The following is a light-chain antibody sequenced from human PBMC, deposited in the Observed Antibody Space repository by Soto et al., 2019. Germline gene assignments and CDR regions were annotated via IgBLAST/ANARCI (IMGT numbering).Light chain of an antibody. CDR2: DDF. Sequence: SYELTQPPSVSVAPGQTAKITCGGSDIGRRSVHWYQQKPGQAPVLVAYDDFDRPLGIPDRISGSKSGNTATLTISRVEAGDEADYYCQVWTTSAALSFGGGTKLTVL. CDR3: QVWTTSAALS. J-gene: IGLJ2*01. V-gene: IGLV3-21*02. CDR1: DIGRRS.